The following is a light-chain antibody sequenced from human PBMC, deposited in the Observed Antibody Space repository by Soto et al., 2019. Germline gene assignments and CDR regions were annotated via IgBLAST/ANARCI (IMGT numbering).Light chain of an antibody. CDR1: QSVSSY. V-gene: IGKV3-15*01. Sequence: DIVMTQSPATLSASPGERAALSCRASQSVSSYLAWYQQKPGQAPRLLMYDGSTRATGIPARFSGSGSGTEFTLTISSLQSEDFAVYYCQQYGNWPPWTFGQGTKVEIK. J-gene: IGKJ1*01. CDR2: DGS. CDR3: QQYGNWPPWT.